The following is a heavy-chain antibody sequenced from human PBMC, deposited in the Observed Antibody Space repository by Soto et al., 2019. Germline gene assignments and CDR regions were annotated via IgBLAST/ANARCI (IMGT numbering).Heavy chain of an antibody. CDR1: GGSFSGYY. J-gene: IGHJ4*02. Sequence: SETLSLTCAVHGGSFSGYYWDWIRQPPGKGLEWIGEVNHGGTSNYNPSLKSRAIISVDTSKNQFSLKLTSVTAEDTAVYYCASSHAGAHITAAVHWGQGTLVTVSS. D-gene: IGHD6-13*01. CDR2: VNHGGTS. V-gene: IGHV4-34*01. CDR3: ASSHAGAHITAAVH.